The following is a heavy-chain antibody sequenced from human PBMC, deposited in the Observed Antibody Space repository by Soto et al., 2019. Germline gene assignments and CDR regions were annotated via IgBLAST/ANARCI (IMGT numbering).Heavy chain of an antibody. D-gene: IGHD3-3*01. CDR2: IRSKAYGGTT. V-gene: IGHV3-49*03. CDR1: GFTFGDYA. CDR3: TRVHYDFWSGYYTGFLGYFDY. Sequence: PGGSLRLSCTASGFTFGDYAMSWFRQAPGKGLEWVGFIRSKAYGGTTEYAASVKGRITISRDDSKSIAYLQMNSLKTEDTAVYYCTRVHYDFWSGYYTGFLGYFDYWGQGTLVTVSS. J-gene: IGHJ4*02.